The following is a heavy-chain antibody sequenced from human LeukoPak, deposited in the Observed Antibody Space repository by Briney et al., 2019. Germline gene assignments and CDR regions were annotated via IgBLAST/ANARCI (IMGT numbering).Heavy chain of an antibody. CDR1: GFTFSSYS. D-gene: IGHD3-9*01. Sequence: GGSLRLSCAASGFTFSSYSMNWVRQAPGKGLEWVSYISSSGSTIYYADSVKGRFTISRDNAKNSLYLQMNSLRAEDTAVYYCARGSYYDILTGYYLGSYFDYWGQGTLVTVSS. CDR3: ARGSYYDILTGYYLGSYFDY. J-gene: IGHJ4*02. CDR2: ISSSGSTI. V-gene: IGHV3-48*04.